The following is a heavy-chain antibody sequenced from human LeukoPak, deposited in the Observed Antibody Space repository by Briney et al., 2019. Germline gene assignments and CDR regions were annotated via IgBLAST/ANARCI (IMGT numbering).Heavy chain of an antibody. V-gene: IGHV3-21*01. CDR1: GFTFSSYS. J-gene: IGHJ4*02. Sequence: GGSLRLSCAASGFTFSSYSMNWVRQAPGEGLEWVSSISSSSSYIYYADSVKGRFTISRDNAKKSLYLQMNSLRAEDTAVYYCARGRGQGGYWGQGTLVTVSS. CDR2: ISSSSSYI. CDR3: ARGRGQGGY. D-gene: IGHD3-10*01.